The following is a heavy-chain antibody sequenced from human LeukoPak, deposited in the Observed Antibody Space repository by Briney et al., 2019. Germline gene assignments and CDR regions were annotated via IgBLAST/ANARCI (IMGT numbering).Heavy chain of an antibody. J-gene: IGHJ5*02. CDR1: GYTFTGYC. CDR2: INPNSGGT. D-gene: IGHD3-10*01. CDR3: ARVMVRGVNWFDP. V-gene: IGHV1-2*02. Sequence: GASVKVSCEASGYTFTGYCMHWVRQAPGQGLEWMGWINPNSGGTNYAQKFQGRVTMTRDTSISTAYMELSRLRSDDTAVYYCARVMVRGVNWFDPWGQGTLVTVSS.